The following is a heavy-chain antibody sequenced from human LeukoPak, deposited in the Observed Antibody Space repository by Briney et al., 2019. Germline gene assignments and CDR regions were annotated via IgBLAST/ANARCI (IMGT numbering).Heavy chain of an antibody. J-gene: IGHJ6*02. D-gene: IGHD3-22*01. CDR2: IYYSGST. CDR1: GGSISSGGYY. Sequence: SETLSLTCTVSGGSISSGGYYWSWIRQHPGKGLEWIGYIYYSGSTYYNPSLKSRVTISVDTSKNQFSLKLSSVTAADTAVYYCARHHYDALYGMDVWGQGTTVTVSS. CDR3: ARHHYDALYGMDV. V-gene: IGHV4-31*03.